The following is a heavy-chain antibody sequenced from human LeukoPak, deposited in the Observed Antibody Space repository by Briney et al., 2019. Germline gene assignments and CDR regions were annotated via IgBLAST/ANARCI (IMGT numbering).Heavy chain of an antibody. J-gene: IGHJ4*02. CDR2: IKQDGGEN. D-gene: IGHD6-19*01. CDR3: ARERRDSSGWEVYFDY. Sequence: GGSLRLSCAASGFSFSSYWMSWVRQAPGKGLEWVANIKQDGGENDYVDSVKGRFTISRDNAKNSLYLQMNSLRAEDTAVYYCARERRDSSGWEVYFDYWGQGTLVTVSS. CDR1: GFSFSSYW. V-gene: IGHV3-7*01.